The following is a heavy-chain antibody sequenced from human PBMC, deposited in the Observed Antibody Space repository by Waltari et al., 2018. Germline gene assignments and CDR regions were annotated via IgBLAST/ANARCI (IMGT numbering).Heavy chain of an antibody. CDR3: AREGWLVHRAKGPPYYFDY. J-gene: IGHJ4*02. CDR2: VDPEDGET. D-gene: IGHD6-19*01. Sequence: EVQLVQSGAEVKKPGATVKISCKVSGYTFTDYYMHWVQQAPGKGLEWMGLVDPEDGETIYAEKFQGRVTITADTSTDTAYMELSSLRSEDTAVYYCAREGWLVHRAKGPPYYFDYWGQGTLVTVSS. CDR1: GYTFTDYY. V-gene: IGHV1-69-2*01.